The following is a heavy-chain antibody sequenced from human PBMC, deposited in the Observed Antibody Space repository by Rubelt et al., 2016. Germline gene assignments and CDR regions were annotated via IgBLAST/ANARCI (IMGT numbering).Heavy chain of an antibody. CDR1: GGSFSGYY. V-gene: IGHV3-53*01. Sequence: VQLQQWGAGLLKPSETLSLTCAVYGGSFSGYYWSWIRQPPGKGLEWVSVIYSGGSTYYADSVKGRFTIARDNSKNTLYLQMNSRRAEDTAVYYCARGGGVVVVPAATYFDYWGQGTLVTVSS. CDR2: IYSGGST. J-gene: IGHJ4*02. D-gene: IGHD2-2*01. CDR3: ARGGGVVVVPAATYFDY.